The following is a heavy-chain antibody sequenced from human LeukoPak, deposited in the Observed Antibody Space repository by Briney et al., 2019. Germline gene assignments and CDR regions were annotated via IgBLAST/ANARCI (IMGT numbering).Heavy chain of an antibody. Sequence: ASVKVSCKASGYTFTGYYMHWVRQAPGQGLEWMGWISAYNGNTNYAQKLQGRVTMTTDTSTSTAYMELRSLRSDDTAVYYCARGGWLVPSWFDPWGQGTLVTVSS. CDR1: GYTFTGYY. V-gene: IGHV1-18*04. D-gene: IGHD6-19*01. J-gene: IGHJ5*02. CDR3: ARGGWLVPSWFDP. CDR2: ISAYNGNT.